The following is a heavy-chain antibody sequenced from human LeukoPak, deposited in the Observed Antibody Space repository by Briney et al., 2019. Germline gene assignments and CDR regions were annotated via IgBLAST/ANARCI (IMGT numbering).Heavy chain of an antibody. CDR3: ARLSQTAMATPAY. CDR1: GGSFSGYY. Sequence: SETLSLTCAVYGGSFSGYYWSWIRQPPGKGLEWIGEINHSGSTNYNPSLKSRVTISVDTSKNQFSLKLGSVTAADTAVYYCARLSQTAMATPAYWGQGTLVTVSS. D-gene: IGHD5-18*01. CDR2: INHSGST. V-gene: IGHV4-34*01. J-gene: IGHJ4*02.